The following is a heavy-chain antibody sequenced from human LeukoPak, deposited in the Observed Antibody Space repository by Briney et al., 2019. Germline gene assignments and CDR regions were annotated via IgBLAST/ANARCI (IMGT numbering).Heavy chain of an antibody. Sequence: GGSLRLSCAASSFTLSSYAMSWVRHAPVKGLEWVSAISGSGRTYYADSVKGRFAISRDISKNTLYLQRDSLRAEDTAVYYCAKLPTSPTSGQFDYWGQGTLVTVSS. J-gene: IGHJ4*02. CDR3: AKLPTSPTSGQFDY. V-gene: IGHV3-23*01. CDR1: SFTLSSYA. D-gene: IGHD2-2*01. CDR2: ISGSGRT.